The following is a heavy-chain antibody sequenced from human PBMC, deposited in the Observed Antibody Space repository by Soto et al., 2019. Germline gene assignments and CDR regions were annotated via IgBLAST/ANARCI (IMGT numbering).Heavy chain of an antibody. CDR3: ARVQGVDIVATRRNWCDP. V-gene: IGHV1-69*02. Sequence: QVQLVQSGAAVKKPGSSVKVSCKASGGTFSSYTISWVRQAPGQGLEWMGRIIPILCIANYAQKFQGRVTITAAKSTSTAYMEMSSLRAEDTAVYYCARVQGVDIVATRRNWCDPWGQGTLVTVS. CDR1: GGTFSSYT. J-gene: IGHJ5*02. D-gene: IGHD5-12*01. CDR2: IIPILCIA.